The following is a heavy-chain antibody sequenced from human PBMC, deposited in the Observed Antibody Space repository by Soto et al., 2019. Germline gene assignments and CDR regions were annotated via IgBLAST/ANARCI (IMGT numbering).Heavy chain of an antibody. J-gene: IGHJ5*02. CDR1: GGTFSSYA. CDR2: IIPIFGTA. D-gene: IGHD2-2*02. CDR3: ARVVGEYCSSTSCYIGSVNWFDP. V-gene: IGHV1-69*06. Sequence: QVQLVQSGAEVKKPGSSVKVSCKASGGTFSSYAISWVRQAPGQGLEWMGGIIPIFGTANYAQKFQGRVTITADKSTSTAYMELSSLRSEDTTVYYCARVVGEYCSSTSCYIGSVNWFDPWGQGTLVTVSS.